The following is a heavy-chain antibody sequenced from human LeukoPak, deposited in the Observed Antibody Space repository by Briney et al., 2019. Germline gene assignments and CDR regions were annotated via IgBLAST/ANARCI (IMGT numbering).Heavy chain of an antibody. CDR2: IRYDGSNK. CDR3: AEEPILATMHYYMDV. J-gene: IGHJ6*03. Sequence: GGSLRLSCAASGFTFSSYGMHWVRQAPGKGLEWVAFIRYDGSNKYYADSVKGRFTISRDNSKNTLYLQMNSLRAEDTAVYYCAEEPILATMHYYMDVWGKGTTVTVSS. D-gene: IGHD5-12*01. V-gene: IGHV3-30*02. CDR1: GFTFSSYG.